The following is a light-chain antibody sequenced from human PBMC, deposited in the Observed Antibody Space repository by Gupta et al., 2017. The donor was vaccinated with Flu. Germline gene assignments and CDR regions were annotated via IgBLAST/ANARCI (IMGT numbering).Light chain of an antibody. CDR3: QQDYNVPLT. CDR2: DAA. Sequence: DIHMTQSPSSLSVSIGDRVTITCQASQDINNYLNWYQQRPGKAPKLLIYDAANLEVGVPSRFTGSGSGTDFTFTINSLQPEDIATYYCQQDYNVPLTFGGGTKVEVK. CDR1: QDINNY. J-gene: IGKJ4*01. V-gene: IGKV1-33*01.